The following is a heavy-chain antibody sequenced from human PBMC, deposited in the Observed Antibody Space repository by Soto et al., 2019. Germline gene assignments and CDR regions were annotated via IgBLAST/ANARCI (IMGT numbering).Heavy chain of an antibody. J-gene: IGHJ1*01. CDR3: XXXXXXXXYGEH. Sequence: QVQLVQSGGGVVQPGRSLRLSCAASGFTFSNYGMHWVRRTPGKGLEWVAVISYAGRDIHYLDSVKGRFTVSRDNSNXXXXXXXXXXXXXXXXXXXXXXXXXXXXYGEHWGQGALVTVSS. V-gene: IGHV3-30*03. CDR2: ISYAGRDI. CDR1: GFTFSNYG. D-gene: IGHD5-18*01.